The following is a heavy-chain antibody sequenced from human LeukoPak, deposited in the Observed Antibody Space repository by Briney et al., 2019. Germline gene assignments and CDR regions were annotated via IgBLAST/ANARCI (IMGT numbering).Heavy chain of an antibody. Sequence: WETLSPACAVDGAFFSGYYWSCIRQPPGEGMGWVGEINHSGSTNYTPSFKGRFTLSVDTSKSPFSLKMNSVTAADTAFYSCARELRYSSADGGYSCDYWGGGSPGSVSS. CDR2: INHSGST. V-gene: IGHV4-34*10. CDR1: GAFFSGYY. CDR3: ARELRYSSADGGYSCDY. D-gene: IGHD2-15*01. J-gene: IGHJ4*02.